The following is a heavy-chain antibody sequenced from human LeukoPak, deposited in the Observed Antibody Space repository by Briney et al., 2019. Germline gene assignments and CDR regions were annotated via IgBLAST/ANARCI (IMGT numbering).Heavy chain of an antibody. J-gene: IGHJ4*02. D-gene: IGHD3-22*01. V-gene: IGHV1-69*04. Sequence: ASVKVSCKASGYTFTSYYMHWVRQAPGQGLEWMGRIIPILGIANYAQKFQGRVTITADESTGTAYMELSSLGSEDTAVYYCARGSLYDSSGYYVYDFDYWGQGTLVTVSS. CDR2: IIPILGIA. CDR1: GYTFTSYY. CDR3: ARGSLYDSSGYYVYDFDY.